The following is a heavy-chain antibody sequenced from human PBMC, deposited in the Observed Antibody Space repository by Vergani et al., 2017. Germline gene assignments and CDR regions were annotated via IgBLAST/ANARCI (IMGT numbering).Heavy chain of an antibody. Sequence: QVQLQESGPGLVKPSETLSLTCTVSGGSISSYYWSWIRQPAGKGLEWIGRIYTSGSTNYNPSLKSRVTMSVDTSKNQFSLKLSSVTAADTAVYYCATTSLMVYATYYYGMDVWGQGTTVTVSS. V-gene: IGHV4-4*07. CDR2: IYTSGST. CDR3: ATTSLMVYATYYYGMDV. CDR1: GGSISSYY. J-gene: IGHJ6*02. D-gene: IGHD2-8*01.